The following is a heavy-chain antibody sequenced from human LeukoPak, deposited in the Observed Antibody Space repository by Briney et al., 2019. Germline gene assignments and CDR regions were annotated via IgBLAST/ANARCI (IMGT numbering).Heavy chain of an antibody. V-gene: IGHV4-30-2*01. J-gene: IGHJ4*02. CDR3: ARGGLLRYFDWLFDY. CDR1: GGSISSGGYS. CDR2: IYHSGST. D-gene: IGHD3-9*01. Sequence: SQTLSLTCAVSGGSISSGGYSWSWIRRPPGKGLEWIGYIYHSGSTYYNPSLKSRVTISVDRSKNQFSLKLSSVTAADTAVYYCARGGLLRYFDWLFDYWGQGTPVTVSS.